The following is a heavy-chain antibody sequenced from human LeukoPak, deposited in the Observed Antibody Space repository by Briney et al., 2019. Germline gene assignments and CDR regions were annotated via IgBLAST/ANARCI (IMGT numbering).Heavy chain of an antibody. CDR2: IYYSGST. Sequence: SETLFLTCTVSGGSISSYYWSWIRQPPGKGLEWIGYIYYSGSTNYNPSLKSRVTISVDTSKKQFSLKLSSVTAADTAVYYCARESPDYYYYGMDVWGQGTTVTVSS. CDR1: GGSISSYY. V-gene: IGHV4-59*01. CDR3: ARESPDYYYYGMDV. J-gene: IGHJ6*02.